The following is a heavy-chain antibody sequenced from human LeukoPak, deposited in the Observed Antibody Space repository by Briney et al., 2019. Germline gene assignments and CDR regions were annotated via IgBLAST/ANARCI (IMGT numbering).Heavy chain of an antibody. CDR2: ISAYNGNT. J-gene: IGHJ4*02. D-gene: IGHD6-6*01. Sequence: ASVKVSCKAPGYTFTTYGISWVRQAPGQGLEWMAWISAYNGNTNYAQNLRGRFTMTTDTSTTTAYMELRSLRSDDTAFYYCARRTYSSSSSLFDYWGQGTLVTVSS. CDR3: ARRTYSSSSSLFDY. CDR1: GYTFTTYG. V-gene: IGHV1-18*01.